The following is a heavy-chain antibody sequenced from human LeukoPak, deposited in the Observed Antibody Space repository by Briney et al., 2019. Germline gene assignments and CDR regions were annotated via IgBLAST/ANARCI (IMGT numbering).Heavy chain of an antibody. V-gene: IGHV1-2*06. J-gene: IGHJ4*02. D-gene: IGHD6-13*01. CDR3: ARSDQQLVRGGY. CDR2: INPNSGGT. CDR1: GYTFTGYY. Sequence: GASVKVSCKASGYTFTGYYMHWVRQAPGQGREWMGRINPNSGGTNYAQKFQGRVTMTRDTSISTAYMELSRLRSDDTAVYYCARSDQQLVRGGYWGQGTLVTVSS.